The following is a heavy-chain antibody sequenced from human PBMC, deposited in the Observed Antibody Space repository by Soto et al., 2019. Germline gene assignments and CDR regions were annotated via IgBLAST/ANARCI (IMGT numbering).Heavy chain of an antibody. J-gene: IGHJ5*02. V-gene: IGHV3-64D*06. CDR3: VKDIGQWLGSGYNWFDP. CDR2: ISSNGGST. Sequence: HPGGSLRLSCSASGFTFSSYAMHWVRQAPGKGLEYVSAISSNGGSTYYADSVKGRFTISRDNSKNTLYLQMSSLRAEDTAVYYCVKDIGQWLGSGYNWFDPWGQGTLVTVSS. D-gene: IGHD6-19*01. CDR1: GFTFSSYA.